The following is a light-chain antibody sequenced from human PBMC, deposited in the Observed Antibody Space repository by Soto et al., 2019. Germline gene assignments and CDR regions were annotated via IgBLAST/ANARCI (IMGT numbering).Light chain of an antibody. V-gene: IGKV1-5*03. CDR2: KAS. J-gene: IGKJ1*01. Sequence: DIQMTQSPSTLSASVGDRVTITCRASQSISSWLVWYQQKPGKAPKLLIYKASSLQSGVPPRFSGSGSGTDFTLAISSLQPEDSATYYCLQDINYPWTFGQGTKVDIK. CDR1: QSISSW. CDR3: LQDINYPWT.